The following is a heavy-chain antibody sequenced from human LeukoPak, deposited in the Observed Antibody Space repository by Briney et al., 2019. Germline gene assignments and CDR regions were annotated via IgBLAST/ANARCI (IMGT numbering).Heavy chain of an antibody. CDR2: IYYSGST. J-gene: IGHJ1*01. CDR1: GGSISSGGYY. CDR3: ARHRSPLESFYH. Sequence: SQTLSLTCTVSGGSISSGGYYWSWIRQHPGKGLEWIGYIYYSGSTYYNPSLKSRVTMSVDTSKDQFSLKLSSVNAADTAMYYCARHRSPLESFYHWGQGTLVTVSS. V-gene: IGHV4-31*03. D-gene: IGHD2/OR15-2a*01.